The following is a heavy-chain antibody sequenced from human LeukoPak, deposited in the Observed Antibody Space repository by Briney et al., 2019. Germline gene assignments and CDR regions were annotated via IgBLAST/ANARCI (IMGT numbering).Heavy chain of an antibody. Sequence: PSETLSLTCTVSGGSISSYYWSWIRQPPGKGLEWIGYIYYSGSTNYNPSLKSRVTISVDTSKNQFSLKLSSVPAADTAVYYCARVEGGVVVVQFPHRDYYGMDVWGQGTTVTVSS. V-gene: IGHV4-59*01. J-gene: IGHJ6*02. CDR3: ARVEGGVVVVQFPHRDYYGMDV. CDR2: IYYSGST. CDR1: GGSISSYY. D-gene: IGHD2-2*01.